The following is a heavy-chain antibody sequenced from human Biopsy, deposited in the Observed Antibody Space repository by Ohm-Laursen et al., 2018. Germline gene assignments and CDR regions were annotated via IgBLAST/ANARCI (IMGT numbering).Heavy chain of an antibody. CDR3: ATKLTGYFHH. J-gene: IGHJ1*01. Sequence: GSSVKVSCKVPEGTFSNYGVNWVRQAPGQGLEWLGGNIPILGTGNYAQKFQDRVTVAADTSTSTATMELRSLRSDDTAVYYCATKLTGYFHHWGQGTLVSVSS. V-gene: IGHV1-69*06. CDR2: NIPILGTG. CDR1: EGTFSNYG. D-gene: IGHD3-9*01.